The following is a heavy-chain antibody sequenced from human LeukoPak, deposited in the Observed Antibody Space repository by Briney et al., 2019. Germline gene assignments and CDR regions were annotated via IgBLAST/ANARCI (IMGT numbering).Heavy chain of an antibody. Sequence: PSETLPLTCAVHGGSFSGYHWNWIRQFPGKGLEWIGEINDRGHTNYNPSLESRVTISVDTSKKQFSLKLSSVAAADTAVYYCARDPTTVVTTPYYFDFWGQGTLVTVSS. CDR1: GGSFSGYH. CDR3: ARDPTTVVTTPYYFDF. J-gene: IGHJ4*02. V-gene: IGHV4-34*01. D-gene: IGHD4-23*01. CDR2: INDRGHT.